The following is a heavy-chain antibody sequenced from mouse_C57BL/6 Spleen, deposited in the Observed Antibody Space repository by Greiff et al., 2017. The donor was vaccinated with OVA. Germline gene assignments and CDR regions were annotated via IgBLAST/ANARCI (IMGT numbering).Heavy chain of an antibody. J-gene: IGHJ3*01. Sequence: QVQLKESGAELVRPGTSVKVSCKASGYAFTNYLIEWVKQRPGQGLEWIGVINPGSGGTNYNEKFKGKATLTADKSSSTAYMQLSSLTSEDSAVYFCAREDYDYDGAYWGQGTLVTVSA. CDR3: AREDYDYDGAY. V-gene: IGHV1-54*01. CDR2: INPGSGGT. D-gene: IGHD2-4*01. CDR1: GYAFTNYL.